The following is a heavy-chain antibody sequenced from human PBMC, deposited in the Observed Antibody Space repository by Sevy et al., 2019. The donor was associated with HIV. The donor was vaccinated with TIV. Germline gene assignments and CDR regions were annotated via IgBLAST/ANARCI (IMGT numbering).Heavy chain of an antibody. CDR1: GDSISNDNYY. CDR2: IYYNGST. D-gene: IGHD3-22*01. V-gene: IGHV4-39*01. Sequence: SETLSLTCTVSGDSISNDNYYWGWIRQPPGKGLEWIGNIYYNGSTYYNLSLKSRVSISVDTSKNEFSLKPSSVTAADTAVYYCARRVDSMTVRGAFDIWGQGTMVTVSS. CDR3: ARRVDSMTVRGAFDI. J-gene: IGHJ3*02.